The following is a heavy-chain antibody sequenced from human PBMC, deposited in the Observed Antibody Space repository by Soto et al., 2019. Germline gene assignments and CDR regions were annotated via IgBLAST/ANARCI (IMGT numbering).Heavy chain of an antibody. V-gene: IGHV3-30*04. CDR1: GFIFSSYA. D-gene: IGHD2-2*02. CDR2: ISYGGRKN. CDR3: ARGCSSNDCYTNYFYYYAMDV. Sequence: QVQLVESGGGVVQPGSSLRLSCAASGFIFSSYAMHWARQAPGKGLEWVAFISYGGRKNHYADSVKGRFTISRDNSNNTVYLQMNSLRAEDTAVYYCARGCSSNDCYTNYFYYYAMDVWGHGATVTVSS. J-gene: IGHJ6*02.